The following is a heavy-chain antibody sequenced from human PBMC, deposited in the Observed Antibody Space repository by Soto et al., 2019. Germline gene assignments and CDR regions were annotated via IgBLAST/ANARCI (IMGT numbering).Heavy chain of an antibody. V-gene: IGHV4-31*03. Sequence: SETLSLTCIVSGGSISSGGYYWSWIRQHPGKGLEWIGYIYYSGSTYYNPSLKSRVTISVDTSKNQFSLKLSSVTAADTAVYYCARWLRFYFDYGMDVWGQGTTVTVSS. CDR1: GGSISSGGYY. CDR3: ARWLRFYFDYGMDV. D-gene: IGHD1-26*01. J-gene: IGHJ6*02. CDR2: IYYSGST.